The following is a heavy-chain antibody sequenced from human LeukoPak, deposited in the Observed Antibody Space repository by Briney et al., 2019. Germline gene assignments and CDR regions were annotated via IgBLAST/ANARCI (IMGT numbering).Heavy chain of an antibody. Sequence: ASVKVSCKASGYTFTSYGISWVRQAPGQGLEWMGWISAYNGSTNYAQKLQGRVTMTTDTSTSTAYMELGSLRSDDTAVYYCARRPLYCSSTSCYYYYGMDVWGQGTTVTVSS. CDR3: ARRPLYCSSTSCYYYYGMDV. J-gene: IGHJ6*02. CDR2: ISAYNGST. CDR1: GYTFTSYG. V-gene: IGHV1-18*01. D-gene: IGHD2-2*01.